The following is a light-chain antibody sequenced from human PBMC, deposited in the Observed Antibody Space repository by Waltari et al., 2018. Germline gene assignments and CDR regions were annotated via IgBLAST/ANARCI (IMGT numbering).Light chain of an antibody. J-gene: IGKJ4*01. CDR3: HQRSSWPLT. Sequence: EIVMTQSPANLSLSPGERATPPCRASQSVTTYLGWIQQKPGQAPRLLVYDASKRATGIPARFSGSGSGTDFTLTISNLEPEDFAIYYCHQRSSWPLTFGGGTRVEI. CDR1: QSVTTY. CDR2: DAS. V-gene: IGKV3-11*01.